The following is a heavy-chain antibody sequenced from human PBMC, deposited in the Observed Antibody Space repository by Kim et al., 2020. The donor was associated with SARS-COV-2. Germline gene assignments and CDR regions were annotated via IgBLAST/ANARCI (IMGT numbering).Heavy chain of an antibody. J-gene: IGHJ1*01. CDR1: AGPISTYY. D-gene: IGHD6-13*01. CDR2: IYYTGST. V-gene: IGHV4-59*08. Sequence: SETLSLTCTASAGPISTYYWSWIRQPPGKGLEWIGYIYYTGSTDYNPSLKSRVSISVDRSTNQFSLKLSSVTAADTAAYYCSRHGGDSSSWVFQHWGQG. CDR3: SRHGGDSSSWVFQH.